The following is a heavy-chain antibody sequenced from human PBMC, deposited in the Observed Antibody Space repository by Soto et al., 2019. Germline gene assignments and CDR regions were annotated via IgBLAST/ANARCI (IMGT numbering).Heavy chain of an antibody. Sequence: TISLTCTVSNDSINNNNFYWTWIRQYPGKGLEWIGYIYHSGSTYYNPSLKSRVSISIDTSKNQFSLTLSSITAADTALYYCATSSIGDSSGYFPFWGQVTLVTVSS. CDR1: NDSINNNNFY. V-gene: IGHV4-31*03. D-gene: IGHD3-22*01. CDR2: IYHSGST. CDR3: ATSSIGDSSGYFPF. J-gene: IGHJ4*02.